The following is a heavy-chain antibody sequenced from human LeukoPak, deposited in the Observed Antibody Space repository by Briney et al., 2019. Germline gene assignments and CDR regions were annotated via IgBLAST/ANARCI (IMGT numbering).Heavy chain of an antibody. Sequence: GGSLRPSCAASGFTFSSYWMSWVRQAPGKGLEWVANIKQDGSEKYYVDSVKGRFTISRDNAKDSLYLQMNSLRAEDTAVYYCARAGGTYYGIAFDIWGQGTMVTVSS. D-gene: IGHD1-26*01. V-gene: IGHV3-7*01. CDR2: IKQDGSEK. J-gene: IGHJ3*02. CDR3: ARAGGTYYGIAFDI. CDR1: GFTFSSYW.